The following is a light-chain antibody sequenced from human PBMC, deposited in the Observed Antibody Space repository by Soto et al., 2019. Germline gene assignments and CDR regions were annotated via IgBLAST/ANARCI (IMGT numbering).Light chain of an antibody. CDR3: QHYGDSAPFT. V-gene: IGKV3-20*01. CDR2: RTS. J-gene: IGKJ3*01. CDR1: QSVSSNF. Sequence: EIVMTQSPVTLSASPGERATLSCRASQSVSSNFLAWYQQKPGQAPRLLMSRTSRRATGIPDRFSGSGSGTDFTLSISRLEPEDFAVYYCQHYGDSAPFTFGPGTKVDIK.